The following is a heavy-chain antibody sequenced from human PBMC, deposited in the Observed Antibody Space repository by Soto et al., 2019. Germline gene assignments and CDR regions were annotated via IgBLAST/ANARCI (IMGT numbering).Heavy chain of an antibody. CDR1: GFTVTNKY. CDR2: IYSGGAT. V-gene: IGHV3-53*01. J-gene: IGHJ2*01. D-gene: IGHD4-17*01. CDR3: ARVDYGDYGWYFDL. Sequence: EVQLVESGGNLIQPGGSLRLSCAASGFTVTNKYMPWVRQAPGKGLEWVSLIYSGGATSYADSVKGRFTISRDNSKDILYLQVNSLRAEDTAVYYCARVDYGDYGWYFDLWGRGTLVTVSS.